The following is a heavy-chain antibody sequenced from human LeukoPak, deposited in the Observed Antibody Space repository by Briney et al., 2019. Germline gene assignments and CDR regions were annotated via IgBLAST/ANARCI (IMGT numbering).Heavy chain of an antibody. CDR1: GFTFSSYS. J-gene: IGHJ4*02. CDR2: ISSSSSYI. Sequence: GGSLRLSCAASGFTFSSYSMNWVRQAPGKGLEWVSSISSSSSYIYYADSVKGRFTISRDNAKNSLYLQMNSLRAEDTAVYYCARVPRAIITMIVVDYWGQGTLVTVSS. D-gene: IGHD3-22*01. V-gene: IGHV3-21*01. CDR3: ARVPRAIITMIVVDY.